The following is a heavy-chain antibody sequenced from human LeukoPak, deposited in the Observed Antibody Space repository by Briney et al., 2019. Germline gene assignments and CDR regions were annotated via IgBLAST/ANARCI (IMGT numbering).Heavy chain of an antibody. CDR1: GFTFTIYA. V-gene: IGHV3-23*01. D-gene: IGHD2-15*01. Sequence: PGGSLRLSCAASGFTFTIYAMGWVRQAPGKGLEWVSCISDSGGSTDYADSVKGRFTISRDNPKNTLYLQMNSLRAEDTALYYCAKGVVRSYYYGMDVWGQGTTVTVSS. CDR2: ISDSGGST. CDR3: AKGVVRSYYYGMDV. J-gene: IGHJ6*02.